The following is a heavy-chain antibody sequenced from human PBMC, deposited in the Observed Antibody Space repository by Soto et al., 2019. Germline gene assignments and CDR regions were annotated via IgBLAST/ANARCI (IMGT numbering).Heavy chain of an antibody. CDR1: GYTFAIYA. V-gene: IGHV1-3*01. CDR3: ARDLAPPGPSWFDP. Sequence: GASVKVSCKASGYTFAIYAMHWVRQAPGQRLEWMGWINAGNGNTKYSQKFQGRVTITRDTSASTAYMELSSLRSEDTAVYYCARDLAPPGPSWFDPWGQGTLVTVSS. J-gene: IGHJ5*02. CDR2: INAGNGNT.